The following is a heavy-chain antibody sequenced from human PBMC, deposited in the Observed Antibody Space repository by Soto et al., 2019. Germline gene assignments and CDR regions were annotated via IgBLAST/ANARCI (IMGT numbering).Heavy chain of an antibody. J-gene: IGHJ4*02. CDR1: GGSFSGYY. Sequence: QVQLQQWGAGLLKPSETLSLTCAVYGGSFSGYYWSWIRQTPGKGLEWIGEINHSGSTNYNPSLKSRVTISVDTSKNQVSLKLSSVTAADTAVYYCARAVYCSSTSCYTTFDYWGQGTLVAVSS. V-gene: IGHV4-34*01. D-gene: IGHD2-2*02. CDR3: ARAVYCSSTSCYTTFDY. CDR2: INHSGST.